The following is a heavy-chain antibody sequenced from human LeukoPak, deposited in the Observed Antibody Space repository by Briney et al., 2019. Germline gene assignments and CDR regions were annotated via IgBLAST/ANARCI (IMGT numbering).Heavy chain of an antibody. V-gene: IGHV3-30*03. CDR3: ARWGESVAEAGTFDY. CDR2: ISYDGSNK. Sequence: AGGSLRLPCAASGFTFSSYGMHWVRQAPGKGLEWVAVISYDGSNKYYADSVKGRFTISRDNSKNTLYLQMNSLRVEDTAVYYCARWGESVAEAGTFDYWGQGTLVTVSS. J-gene: IGHJ4*02. D-gene: IGHD6-19*01. CDR1: GFTFSSYG.